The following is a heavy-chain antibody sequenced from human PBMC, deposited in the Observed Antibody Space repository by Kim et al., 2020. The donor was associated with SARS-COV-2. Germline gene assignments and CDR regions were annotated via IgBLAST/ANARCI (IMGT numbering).Heavy chain of an antibody. CDR1: GGSISGGDFY. D-gene: IGHD1-26*01. CDR3: ARGSGVGVRRFDY. V-gene: IGHV4-30-4*01. Sequence: SETLSLTCTVPGGSISGGDFYWSWIRQTPGKGLEWIGNIYYTGNTYYNPSLKSRLRLSVDTSKNQFSLTLTSLTAADTAVYYCARGSGVGVRRFDYWGQG. CDR2: IYYTGNT. J-gene: IGHJ4*02.